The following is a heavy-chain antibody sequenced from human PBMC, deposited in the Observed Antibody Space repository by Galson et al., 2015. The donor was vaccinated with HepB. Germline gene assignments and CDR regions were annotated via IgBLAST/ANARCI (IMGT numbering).Heavy chain of an antibody. CDR2: INPSGGST. J-gene: IGHJ6*02. Sequence: SVKVSCKASGYTFTSYYMHWVRQAPGQGLEWMGIINPSGGSTSYAQKFQGRVTMTRDTTTSTVYMELSSLRSEDTAVYYCARGDRTGTYYYYGMDVWGQGTTVTVSS. V-gene: IGHV1-46*03. D-gene: IGHD1-1*01. CDR1: GYTFTSYY. CDR3: ARGDRTGTYYYYGMDV.